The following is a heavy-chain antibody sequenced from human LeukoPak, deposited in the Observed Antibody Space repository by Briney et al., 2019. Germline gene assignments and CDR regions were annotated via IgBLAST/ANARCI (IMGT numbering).Heavy chain of an antibody. V-gene: IGHV3-64*01. CDR1: GFTFNSYA. Sequence: GGSLRLSCAASGFTFNSYAMHWVRQAPGKGLEYVSAISSNGGSTYYANSVKGRFTISRENSKNTLYLQMGSLRAEDMAVYYCARGYCSSTSCYSTAIDYWGQGTLVTVSS. CDR3: ARGYCSSTSCYSTAIDY. CDR2: ISSNGGST. D-gene: IGHD2-2*01. J-gene: IGHJ4*02.